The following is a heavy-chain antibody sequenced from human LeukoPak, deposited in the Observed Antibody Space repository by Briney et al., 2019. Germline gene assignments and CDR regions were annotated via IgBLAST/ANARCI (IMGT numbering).Heavy chain of an antibody. V-gene: IGHV4-59*01. D-gene: IGHD4-17*01. J-gene: IGHJ6*02. CDR1: GGSISNYY. Sequence: SETLSLTCTVSGGSISNYYWSWIRQPPGKGLEWIGYIYYSGSTNYNPSLKSRVTISVDTSKNQFSLKLSSVTAADTAVYYCGRTTVTSTSFGYCYSMDVWGQGTTVTVSS. CDR3: GRTTVTSTSFGYCYSMDV. CDR2: IYYSGST.